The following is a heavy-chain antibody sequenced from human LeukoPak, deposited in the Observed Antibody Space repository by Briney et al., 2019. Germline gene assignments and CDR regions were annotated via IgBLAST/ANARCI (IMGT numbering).Heavy chain of an antibody. CDR1: GGTFSSHA. J-gene: IGHJ4*02. V-gene: IGHV1-69*05. CDR2: IIPIFGTA. D-gene: IGHD6-13*01. CDR3: ARERPPGDSSNWFLEGYFDI. Sequence: GASVKVSCKASGGTFSSHAITWVRQAPGQGLEWMGRIIPIFGTANYAQKSQGRVTITTDESTSTAYMELSTLRSDDTAVYYCARERPPGDSSNWFLEGYFDIWGQGTLVTVSS.